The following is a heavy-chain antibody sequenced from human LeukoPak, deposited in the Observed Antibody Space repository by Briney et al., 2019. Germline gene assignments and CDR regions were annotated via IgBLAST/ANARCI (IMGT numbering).Heavy chain of an antibody. J-gene: IGHJ4*02. CDR1: GFTVSSNY. V-gene: IGHV3-53*01. CDR2: IYSGGST. CDR3: ARGARGNYFDY. D-gene: IGHD3-10*01. Sequence: GGSLRLSRAASGFTVSSNYMSWVRQPPGKGLEWVSVIYSGGSTYYADSVKGRFTISRDNSKNTLYLQMNSLRAEDTAAYYCARGARGNYFDYWGQGTLVTVSS.